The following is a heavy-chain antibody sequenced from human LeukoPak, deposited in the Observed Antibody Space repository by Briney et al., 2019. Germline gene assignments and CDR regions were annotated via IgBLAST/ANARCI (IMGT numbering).Heavy chain of an antibody. CDR3: ARAEVVTIFGVVIKYSWFDP. CDR1: GGTFSSYA. J-gene: IGHJ5*02. Sequence: GASVKVSCKASGGTFSSYAISWVRQAPGQGLEWMGGIIPIFGTANYAQKFQGRVTITTDESTSTAYMELSSLRSEDTAVYYCARAEVVTIFGVVIKYSWFDPWGQGTLVTVSS. D-gene: IGHD3-3*01. CDR2: IIPIFGTA. V-gene: IGHV1-69*05.